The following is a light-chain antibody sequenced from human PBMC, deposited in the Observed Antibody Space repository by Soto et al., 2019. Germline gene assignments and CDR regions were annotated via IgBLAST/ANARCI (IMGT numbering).Light chain of an antibody. CDR1: QSVSSSY. CDR2: GAS. V-gene: IGKV3-20*01. Sequence: EIVLTQSPGTLSLSPGERATLSCRASQSVSSSYLAWYQQKPGQAPRLLIYGASSMATGIPERFSGSGSGTDFTLTISRLEPEDFAVYYCQSYGSSPVTFGGGTKVEIK. CDR3: QSYGSSPVT. J-gene: IGKJ4*01.